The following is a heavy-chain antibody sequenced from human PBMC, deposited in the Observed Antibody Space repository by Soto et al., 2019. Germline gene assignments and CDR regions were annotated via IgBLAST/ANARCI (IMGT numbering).Heavy chain of an antibody. Sequence: QVQLVQSGAEVKKPGASVKVSCKASGYTFTSYDINWVRQATGQGLEWMGWMSPNSGNTGYAQKLQGRVTMTRNTSISTAYMELSSLRSEDTAVYYCARAAILDSSSWSYYYYGMDVWGQGTTVTVSS. CDR1: GYTFTSYD. J-gene: IGHJ6*02. CDR2: MSPNSGNT. V-gene: IGHV1-8*01. CDR3: ARAAILDSSSWSYYYYGMDV. D-gene: IGHD6-13*01.